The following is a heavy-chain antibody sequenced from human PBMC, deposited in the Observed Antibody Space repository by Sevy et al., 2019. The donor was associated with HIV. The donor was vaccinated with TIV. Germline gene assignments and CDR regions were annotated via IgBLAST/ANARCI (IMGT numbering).Heavy chain of an antibody. Sequence: GESLKISCKGSGYSFTSYWIGWVRQMPGKGLEWMGIIYPGDSDTRYSPSFQGQVTISADKSISTAYLQWSSLKASDTAMYYCARLDSSGWYPSYYYYMDVWGKGTTVTVSS. V-gene: IGHV5-51*01. J-gene: IGHJ6*03. CDR3: ARLDSSGWYPSYYYYMDV. CDR1: GYSFTSYW. CDR2: IYPGDSDT. D-gene: IGHD6-19*01.